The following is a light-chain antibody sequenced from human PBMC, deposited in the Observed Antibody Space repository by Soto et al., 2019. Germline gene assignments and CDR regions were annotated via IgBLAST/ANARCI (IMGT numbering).Light chain of an antibody. Sequence: QSALTQPASVSGSPGQSITISCTGTSSDIGRYNYVSWYQQLPGKAPRLIIYEVNRRPSGVSNRLSGSKSGNTASLSISGLQTEDEAEYHCGSYTSATTWVFGGGTKLTVL. CDR2: EVN. J-gene: IGLJ3*02. V-gene: IGLV2-14*03. CDR3: GSYTSATTWV. CDR1: SSDIGRYNY.